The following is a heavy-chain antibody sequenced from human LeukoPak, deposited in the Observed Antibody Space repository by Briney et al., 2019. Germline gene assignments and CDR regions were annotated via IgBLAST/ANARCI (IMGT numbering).Heavy chain of an antibody. J-gene: IGHJ4*02. D-gene: IGHD5-12*01. CDR2: IYYSGST. CDR1: GGSISSYY. Sequence: PSETLSLTCTVSGGSISSYYWSWIRQPPGKGLEWIGYIYYSGSTNYNPSLKSRVTISVDTSKNQFSLKLSSVTAADTAVYYCARPRHSGYDFGFDYWGQGTLVTVSS. V-gene: IGHV4-59*01. CDR3: ARPRHSGYDFGFDY.